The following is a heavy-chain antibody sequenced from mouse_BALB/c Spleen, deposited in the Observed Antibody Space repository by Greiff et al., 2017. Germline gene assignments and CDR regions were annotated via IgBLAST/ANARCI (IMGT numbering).Heavy chain of an antibody. CDR2: ISSGGSYT. D-gene: IGHD2-4*01. Sequence: EVQRVESGGGLVKPGGSLKLSCAASGFTFSSYTMSWVRQTPEKRLEWVATISSGGSYTYYPDSVKGRFTISRDNAKNTLYLQMSSLKSEDTAMYYCTSHYDYDYAMDYWGQGTSVTVSS. CDR3: TSHYDYDYAMDY. CDR1: GFTFSSYT. V-gene: IGHV5-6-4*01. J-gene: IGHJ4*01.